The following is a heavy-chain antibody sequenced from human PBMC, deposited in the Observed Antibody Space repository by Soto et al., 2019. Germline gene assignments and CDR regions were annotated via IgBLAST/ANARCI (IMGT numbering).Heavy chain of an antibody. D-gene: IGHD2-2*01. J-gene: IGHJ4*02. CDR2: IHYSGST. CDR3: ARDVPSSSYFDY. V-gene: IGHV4-59*01. Sequence: SETLSLTCTVSGGPIRNYYWSCIRQPPEKGLEWIGYIHYSGSTNYNPSLKSRVTISVDASKNQFSLKLSSVTAADTAVYYCARDVPSSSYFDYWGQGTLVTVSS. CDR1: GGPIRNYY.